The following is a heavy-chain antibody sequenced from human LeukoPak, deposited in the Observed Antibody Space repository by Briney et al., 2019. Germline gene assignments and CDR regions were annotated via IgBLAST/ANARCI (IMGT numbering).Heavy chain of an antibody. Sequence: SETLSLTCTVSGGSISSDASYWAWIRQPPGKGLEWIGSIYYSGNTYYNPSLESRVTISVDTSKNQFSLKLSSVTAADTAVFYCARLFSSGWEYHYGMDVWGQGTTITVSS. V-gene: IGHV4-39*01. D-gene: IGHD6-19*01. CDR1: GGSISSDASY. CDR3: ARLFSSGWEYHYGMDV. CDR2: IYYSGNT. J-gene: IGHJ6*02.